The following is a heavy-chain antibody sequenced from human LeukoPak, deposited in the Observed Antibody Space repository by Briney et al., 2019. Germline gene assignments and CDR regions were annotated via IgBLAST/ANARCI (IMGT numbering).Heavy chain of an antibody. V-gene: IGHV1-24*01. J-gene: IGHJ1*01. D-gene: IGHD3-9*01. Sequence: ASVKVSCKVSGYTLTELSMHWVRQAPGKGLEWMGGFDPEDGETIYAQKFQGWVTMTRDTSISTAYMELSRLRSDDTAVYYCARAPHYDILTGYSEYFQHWGQGTLVTVSS. CDR2: FDPEDGET. CDR3: ARAPHYDILTGYSEYFQH. CDR1: GYTLTELS.